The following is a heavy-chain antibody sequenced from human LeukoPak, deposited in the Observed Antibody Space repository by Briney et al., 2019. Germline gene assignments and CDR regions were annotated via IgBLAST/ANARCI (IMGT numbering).Heavy chain of an antibody. CDR1: GFTFSSYW. CDR2: IKQDGSEK. D-gene: IGHD2/OR15-2a*01. CDR3: ASLNSYYCDY. J-gene: IGHJ4*02. Sequence: PGGSLRLSCAASGFTFSSYWMTWVRLAPGKGLEWVANIKQDGSEKYYVDSVKGRFTISRDNAKSSLYLQMNSLRAEDTAVYYCASLNSYYCDYWGQGTLVTVSA. V-gene: IGHV3-7*02.